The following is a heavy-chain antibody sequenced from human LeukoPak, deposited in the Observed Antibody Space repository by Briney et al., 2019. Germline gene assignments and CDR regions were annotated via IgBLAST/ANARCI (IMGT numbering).Heavy chain of an antibody. Sequence: ASVKVSRKASGYTFTGYYMHWVRQAPGQGLEWMGWINANSGGTNYAQKFQGRVTMTRDTSISTAYMELSRLRSDDTAVYYCARDVVVTAMGYWGQGTLVTVSS. D-gene: IGHD2-21*02. CDR3: ARDVVVTAMGY. J-gene: IGHJ4*02. V-gene: IGHV1-2*02. CDR1: GYTFTGYY. CDR2: INANSGGT.